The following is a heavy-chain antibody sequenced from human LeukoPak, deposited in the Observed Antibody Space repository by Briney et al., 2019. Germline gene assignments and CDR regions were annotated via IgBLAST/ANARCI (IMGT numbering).Heavy chain of an antibody. CDR3: ARLVLLWFGESAEAGLSP. CDR1: GDSISSSSSY. V-gene: IGHV4-39*01. J-gene: IGHJ5*02. Sequence: PSETLSLTCTVSGDSISSSSSYWGWIRQPPGEGLEWIGSIYYSGSTYYNTSLKSRVTISVDTSKNQFSLKLSSVTAADTAVYYCARLVLLWFGESAEAGLSPWGQGTLVTVSS. CDR2: IYYSGST. D-gene: IGHD3-10*01.